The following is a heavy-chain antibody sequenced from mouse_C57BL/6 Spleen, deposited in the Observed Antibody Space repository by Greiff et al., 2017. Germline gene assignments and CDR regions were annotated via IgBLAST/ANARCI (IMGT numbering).Heavy chain of an antibody. Sequence: QVQLKQPGTELVKPGASVKLSCKASGYNFTSYWMHWVKQRPGQGLEWIGNINPSNGGTNYNEKFKSKATLTVDKSSSTAYMQLSSLTSEDSAVYYCARMGQLRLLDYWGQGTTLTVSS. CDR3: ARMGQLRLLDY. D-gene: IGHD3-2*02. CDR1: GYNFTSYW. J-gene: IGHJ2*01. CDR2: INPSNGGT. V-gene: IGHV1-53*01.